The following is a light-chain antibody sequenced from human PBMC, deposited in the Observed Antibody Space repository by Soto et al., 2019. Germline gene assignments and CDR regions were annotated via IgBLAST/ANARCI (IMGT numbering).Light chain of an antibody. CDR2: EVS. CDR3: SSYTSSSTVV. V-gene: IGLV2-14*01. Sequence: QSALTQPASVSGSPGQSITISCTGTSSYVGGYNYVSWYQQHPGKAPKLMIYEVSNRPSGVSNRFSGSKSGNTASLTVSGLQAEDEGYYYCSSYTSSSTVVFGGGTKLTVL. J-gene: IGLJ2*01. CDR1: SSYVGGYNY.